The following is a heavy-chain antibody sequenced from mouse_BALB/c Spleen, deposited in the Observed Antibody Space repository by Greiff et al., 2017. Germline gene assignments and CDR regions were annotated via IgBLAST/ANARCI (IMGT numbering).Heavy chain of an antibody. D-gene: IGHD2-2*01. J-gene: IGHJ2*01. CDR2: ISSGGGST. CDR1: GFAFGSYD. V-gene: IGHV5-12-1*01. CDR3: ARRGYKYYFDY. Sequence: EVHLVESGGGLVKPGGSLKLSCAASGFAFGSYDMSWVRQTPEKRLEWVAYISSGGGSTYYPDTVKGRFTISRDNAKNTLYLQMSSLKSEDTAMYYCARRGYKYYFDYWGQGTTLTVSS.